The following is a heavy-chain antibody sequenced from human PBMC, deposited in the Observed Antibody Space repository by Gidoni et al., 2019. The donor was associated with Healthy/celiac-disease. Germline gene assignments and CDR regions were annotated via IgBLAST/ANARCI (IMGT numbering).Heavy chain of an antibody. J-gene: IGHJ5*02. CDR1: GFTFTSSA. D-gene: IGHD1-1*01. CDR3: AAEVTVVPTTSVDP. Sequence: QMQLVQSGPEVKKPGTSVKVSCKASGFTFTSSAVQWVRQARGQRLEWIGWIVVGSGNTNYAQKFQERVTITRDMSTSTAYMELSSLRSEDTAVYYCAAEVTVVPTTSVDPWGQGTLVTVSS. CDR2: IVVGSGNT. V-gene: IGHV1-58*01.